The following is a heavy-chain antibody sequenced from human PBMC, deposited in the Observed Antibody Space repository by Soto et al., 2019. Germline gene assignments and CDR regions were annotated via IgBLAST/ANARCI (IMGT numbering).Heavy chain of an antibody. V-gene: IGHV4-30-4*01. CDR1: GDSISSADYY. J-gene: IGHJ6*02. Sequence: QVQLQESGPGLVRPSQTLSLTCTVSGDSISSADYYWSWIRQTPGKGLEWIGHIFYSSTTYYNPSLKSRLTISVDTSKHHFSLRLTSVTAADTAVYYCARDLWVEPELYYYGMDVWGQGTTVTVSS. CDR3: ARDLWVEPELYYYGMDV. CDR2: IFYSSTT. D-gene: IGHD1-1*01.